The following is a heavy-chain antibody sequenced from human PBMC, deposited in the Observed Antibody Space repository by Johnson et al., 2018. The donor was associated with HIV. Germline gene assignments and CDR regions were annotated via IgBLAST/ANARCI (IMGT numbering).Heavy chain of an antibody. Sequence: VQLVESGGGVVQPGRSLRLSCAASGFTFSSYAMHWVRQATGKGLEWVSAIGTAGGTYYADSVKGRFTISRDNSKNTLYFQMNSLRAEDTAVYYCASGRGYHWGQGTMVTVSS. CDR2: IGTAGGT. CDR3: ASGRGYH. D-gene: IGHD2-15*01. J-gene: IGHJ3*01. CDR1: GFTFSSYA. V-gene: IGHV3/OR16-10*03.